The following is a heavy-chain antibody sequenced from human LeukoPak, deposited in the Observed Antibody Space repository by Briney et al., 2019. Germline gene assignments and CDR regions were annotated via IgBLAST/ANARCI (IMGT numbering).Heavy chain of an antibody. CDR2: IYPGDSDT. V-gene: IGHV5-51*01. CDR1: GYSFTSYW. CDR3: ARTQKITMVRGVIGFDY. J-gene: IGHJ4*02. Sequence: GESLKISSKGSGYSFTSYWIGWVRQMPGKVLEWMGIIYPGDSDTRDSPSFQGQVTISADKSISTAYLQWSILKATDTAMYYCARTQKITMVRGVIGFDYWGQGTLVTVSS. D-gene: IGHD3-10*01.